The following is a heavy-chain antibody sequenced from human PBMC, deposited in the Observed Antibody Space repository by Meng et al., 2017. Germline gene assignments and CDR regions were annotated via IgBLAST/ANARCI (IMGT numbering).Heavy chain of an antibody. Sequence: VYLVSCVDGVTKPGASVKVACKASGYTFTGYDINWVRQATGQGLEWMGWMNPNSGNTGYAQKFQGRVTMTRNTSISTAYMELSSLRSEDTAVYYCARYVAVAGVDYWGQGTLVTVSS. D-gene: IGHD6-19*01. J-gene: IGHJ4*02. CDR3: ARYVAVAGVDY. V-gene: IGHV1-8*01. CDR2: MNPNSGNT. CDR1: GYTFTGYD.